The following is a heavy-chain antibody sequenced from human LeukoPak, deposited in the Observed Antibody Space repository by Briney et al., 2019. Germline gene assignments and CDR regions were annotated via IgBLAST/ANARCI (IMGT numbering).Heavy chain of an antibody. Sequence: GGSLRLSCAASGFTFSSYSMNWVRQAPGKGLEWVSSISSSSSYIYYADSVKGRFTISRDNAKNSLYLQMNSLRAEDTALYYCAFCLGCPYYYGMDVWGQGTTVTVSS. D-gene: IGHD3-9*01. CDR3: AFCLGCPYYYGMDV. CDR2: ISSSSSYI. J-gene: IGHJ6*02. V-gene: IGHV3-21*04. CDR1: GFTFSSYS.